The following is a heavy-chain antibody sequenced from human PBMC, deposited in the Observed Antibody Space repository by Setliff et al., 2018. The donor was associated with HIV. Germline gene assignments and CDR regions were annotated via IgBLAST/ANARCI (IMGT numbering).Heavy chain of an antibody. D-gene: IGHD2-2*01. CDR2: ISGGGYTT. V-gene: IGHV3-23*01. J-gene: IGHJ4*02. Sequence: PGGSLRLSCAASGFTFSTYAMSWVRQAPGKGLEWVSGISGGGYTTYYADSVKGRFTISRDNSKNTIYLQRNSLSAEDKAVYYCAKDRGEVPTAFFDYWGQGTLVTVSS. CDR3: AKDRGEVPTAFFDY. CDR1: GFTFSTYA.